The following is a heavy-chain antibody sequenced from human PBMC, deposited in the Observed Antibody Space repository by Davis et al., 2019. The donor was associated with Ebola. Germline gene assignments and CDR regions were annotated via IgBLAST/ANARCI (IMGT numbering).Heavy chain of an antibody. V-gene: IGHV1-46*01. D-gene: IGHD3-10*01. CDR2: INPSGGST. CDR1: GYTFTSYY. Sequence: ASVKVSCKASGYTFTSYYMHWVRQAPGQGLEWMGIINPSGGSTSYAQKFQGRVTMTRDTSTSTVYMELSSLRSEDTAVYYCARDLYYGSGSFYYYYGMDVWGQGTTVTVSS. J-gene: IGHJ6*02. CDR3: ARDLYYGSGSFYYYYGMDV.